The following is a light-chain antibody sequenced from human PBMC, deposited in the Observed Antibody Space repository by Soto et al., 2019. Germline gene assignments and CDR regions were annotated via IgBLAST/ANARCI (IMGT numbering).Light chain of an antibody. CDR1: SSDVGGYNS. J-gene: IGLJ2*01. V-gene: IGLV2-11*01. CDR2: DVS. Sequence: QSALTQPRSVSGSPGQSVTISCTGTSSDVGGYNSVSWYQQHPGKAPKLLIYDVSKRPSGVPDRFSGSKSGNTASLTVSGLQAEDEADYYCLTWDDNLNGLVFGGGTKLTVL. CDR3: LTWDDNLNGLV.